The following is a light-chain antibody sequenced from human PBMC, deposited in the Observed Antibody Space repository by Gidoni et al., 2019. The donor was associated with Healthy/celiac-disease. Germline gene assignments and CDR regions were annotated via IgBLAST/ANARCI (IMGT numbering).Light chain of an antibody. CDR3: QQSYSTPIT. J-gene: IGKJ5*01. CDR1: QSISSY. Sequence: DIKMNQSPSSLSASVGDRVTITCRASQSISSYLNWYQQKPGKAPKLLIYAASSLQSGVPSRFSGRGSGTDFTLTISSLQPEDFATYYCQQSYSTPITFGQGTRLEIK. V-gene: IGKV1-39*01. CDR2: AAS.